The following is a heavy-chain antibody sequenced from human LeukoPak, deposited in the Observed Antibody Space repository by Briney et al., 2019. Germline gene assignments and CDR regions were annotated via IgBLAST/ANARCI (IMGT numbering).Heavy chain of an antibody. V-gene: IGHV3-23*01. CDR1: GFAFSNYV. Sequence: PGGSLRLSCVASGFAFSNYVLTWVRQAPGKGLEWVSAVSGSGGRGTTYYADSVKGRFTISRDNAKNTLYLQMSSLRAEDTAVYYCAREGYSGSYWSDYFDSWGQGTLVTVSS. J-gene: IGHJ4*02. D-gene: IGHD1-26*01. CDR3: AREGYSGSYWSDYFDS. CDR2: VSGSGGRGTT.